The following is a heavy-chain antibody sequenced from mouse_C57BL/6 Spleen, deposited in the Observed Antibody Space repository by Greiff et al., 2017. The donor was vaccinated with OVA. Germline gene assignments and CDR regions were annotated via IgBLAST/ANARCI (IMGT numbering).Heavy chain of an antibody. CDR1: GFTFSSYA. V-gene: IGHV5-9-1*02. Sequence: EVQLVESGAGLVKPGGSLKLSCAASGFTFSSYAMSWVRQTPEKRLEWVAYISSGGDYIYYADTVKGRFTISRDNARNTLYLQMSSLKSEDTAMYYCTRDTTTVVGYAMDYWGQGTSVTVSS. CDR2: ISSGGDYI. D-gene: IGHD1-1*01. CDR3: TRDTTTVVGYAMDY. J-gene: IGHJ4*01.